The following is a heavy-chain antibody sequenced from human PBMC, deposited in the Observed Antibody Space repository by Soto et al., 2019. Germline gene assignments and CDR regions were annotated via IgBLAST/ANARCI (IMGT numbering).Heavy chain of an antibody. J-gene: IGHJ4*02. V-gene: IGHV1-2*02. D-gene: IGHD3-9*01. CDR1: GYTFIDYY. CDR2: ISPRSGGT. CDR3: TRPPGYISDWYYFDL. Sequence: ASVKVSCKASGYTFIDYYMHWVRQAPGQGFEWMGRISPRSGGTNYAQKFQGRVTMTWDTSLNTAYMELSSLISEDTAVYYCTRPPGYISDWYYFDLWGQGTLVTVSS.